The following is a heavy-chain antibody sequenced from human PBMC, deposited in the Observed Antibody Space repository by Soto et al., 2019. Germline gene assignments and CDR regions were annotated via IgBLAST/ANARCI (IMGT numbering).Heavy chain of an antibody. J-gene: IGHJ4*02. Sequence: EVQLVESRGGLVKPGGSLRLSCAASGFTFSSYSMNWVRQAPGKGLEWVSSISTSSSYIYYADSVKGRFTISRDNAKNSLYLQMNSLGAEDTAVYYCARDLCSSTSCPPFYWGQGTLVTVSS. V-gene: IGHV3-21*01. CDR1: GFTFSSYS. CDR2: ISTSSSYI. CDR3: ARDLCSSTSCPPFY. D-gene: IGHD2-2*01.